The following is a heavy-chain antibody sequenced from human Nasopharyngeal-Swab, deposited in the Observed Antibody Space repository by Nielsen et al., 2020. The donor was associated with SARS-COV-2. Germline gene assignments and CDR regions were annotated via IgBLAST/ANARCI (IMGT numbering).Heavy chain of an antibody. J-gene: IGHJ6*02. D-gene: IGHD1-26*01. CDR3: ARGRELFNYYYYGMDV. Sequence: SETPSLTCTVSGGSISSYYWSWIRQPPGKGLEWIGYIYYSGSTNYNPSLKSRVTISVDTSKNQFSLKLSSVTAADTAVYYCARGRELFNYYYYGMDVWGQGTTVTVSS. V-gene: IGHV4-59*01. CDR1: GGSISSYY. CDR2: IYYSGST.